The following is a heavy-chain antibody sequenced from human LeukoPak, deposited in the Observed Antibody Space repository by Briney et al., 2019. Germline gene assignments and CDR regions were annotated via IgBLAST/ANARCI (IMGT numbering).Heavy chain of an antibody. D-gene: IGHD6-19*01. V-gene: IGHV3-30*02. Sequence: GGSLRLSCAASGFSLSTYGMHWVRQAPGRGLEWVSFIRYDGRNKFNADSVKGRFTISRDNSKNTLYLQMNNLRTEDTAVFHCAKAQGAAGWYYFDYWGQGTLVTVSS. J-gene: IGHJ4*02. CDR1: GFSLSTYG. CDR2: IRYDGRNK. CDR3: AKAQGAAGWYYFDY.